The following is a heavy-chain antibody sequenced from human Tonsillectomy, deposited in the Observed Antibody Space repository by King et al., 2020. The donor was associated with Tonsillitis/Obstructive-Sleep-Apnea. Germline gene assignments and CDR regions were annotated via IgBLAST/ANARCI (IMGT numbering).Heavy chain of an antibody. Sequence: QLVQSGGALVQPGRSLRLSCVASGFIFEDYAMYWVRQTPGKGLEWVSGISWNSGSTAYADSVKGRFTISRDNAKNSLHLQMNSLRAEDTALYYCAKDLIIAVSGTPGDAFDIWGQGTMVTVS. CDR3: AKDLIIAVSGTPGDAFDI. V-gene: IGHV3-9*01. D-gene: IGHD6-13*01. J-gene: IGHJ3*02. CDR2: ISWNSGST. CDR1: GFIFEDYA.